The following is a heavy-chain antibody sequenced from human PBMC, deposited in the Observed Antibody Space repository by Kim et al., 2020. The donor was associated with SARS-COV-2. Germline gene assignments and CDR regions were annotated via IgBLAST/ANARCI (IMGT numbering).Heavy chain of an antibody. J-gene: IGHJ4*02. V-gene: IGHV3-23*01. D-gene: IGHD3-3*01. Sequence: DSGKGRLTISRDNYKNTLYLQMNSLRAEDTAVYYCAKDPYYDFWSGYYFDYWGQGTLVTVSS. CDR3: AKDPYYDFWSGYYFDY.